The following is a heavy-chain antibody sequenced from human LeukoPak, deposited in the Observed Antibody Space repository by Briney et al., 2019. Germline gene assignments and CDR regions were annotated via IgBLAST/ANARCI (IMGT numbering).Heavy chain of an antibody. Sequence: GGSLRLSCAASGFTFSSYWMSWVRQAPGKGLEWVANIKQDGSEKYYVDSVKGRFTISRDNAKNSLYLQMNSLRAEDTAVYYCARVSGYSSGWYSDWFDPWGQGTLVTVSS. V-gene: IGHV3-7*01. CDR1: GFTFSSYW. CDR3: ARVSGYSSGWYSDWFDP. CDR2: IKQDGSEK. D-gene: IGHD6-19*01. J-gene: IGHJ5*02.